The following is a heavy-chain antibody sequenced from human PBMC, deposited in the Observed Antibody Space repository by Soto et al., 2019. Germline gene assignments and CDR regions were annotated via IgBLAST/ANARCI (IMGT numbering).Heavy chain of an antibody. CDR1: GFTFSSYA. Sequence: EVQLLESGGGLVQPGGSLRLSCEASGFTFSSYAMSWVRQAHGKGLEWVSAISGSGGSTYYADSVKCRFTISRHNSKNTLYLQMNSLRAEDKAVYYCAKLGYSSGWTTYSYGMDVWGQGTTVTVSS. V-gene: IGHV3-23*01. D-gene: IGHD6-19*01. CDR3: AKLGYSSGWTTYSYGMDV. CDR2: ISGSGGST. J-gene: IGHJ6*02.